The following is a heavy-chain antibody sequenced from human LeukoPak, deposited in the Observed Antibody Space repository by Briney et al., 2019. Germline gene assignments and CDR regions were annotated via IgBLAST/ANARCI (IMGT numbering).Heavy chain of an antibody. V-gene: IGHV4-39*01. CDR2: IYYSGST. D-gene: IGHD5-18*01. CDR3: ARHRGYSYGRRYYYYYYGMDV. Sequence: SETLSLTCTVSGGSISSSSYYWGWIRQPPGKGLEWIGSIYYSGSTYYNPSLKSRVTISVDTSKNQFSLKLSSVTAADTAVYYCARHRGYSYGRRYYYYYYGMDVWGQGTTVTVSS. CDR1: GGSISSSSYY. J-gene: IGHJ6*02.